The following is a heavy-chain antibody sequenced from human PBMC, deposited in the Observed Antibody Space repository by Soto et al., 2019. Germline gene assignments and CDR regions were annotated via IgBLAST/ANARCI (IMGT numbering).Heavy chain of an antibody. CDR1: GFTFSSYA. J-gene: IGHJ6*02. CDR2: ISGSGDST. D-gene: IGHD6-13*01. V-gene: IGHV3-23*01. CDR3: AKDRDGAAAGPTKFCGMDV. Sequence: EVQLLESGGGLVQPGGSLRLSCAASGFTFSSYAMSWVRQAPGKGLEWVSVISGSGDSTYYADSVRGQFTISRDNSKNTLYLQMNSLRAEDTAVYYCAKDRDGAAAGPTKFCGMDVWGQGTTVTVSS.